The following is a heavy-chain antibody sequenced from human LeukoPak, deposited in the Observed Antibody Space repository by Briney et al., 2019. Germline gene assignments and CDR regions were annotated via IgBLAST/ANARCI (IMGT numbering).Heavy chain of an antibody. CDR2: INHSGST. J-gene: IGHJ5*02. D-gene: IGHD2-15*01. Sequence: SETLSLTCAVYGGSFSGYYWSWIRQPPGKGLEWIGEINHSGSTNYNPSLKSRVTISVDTSKNQFSLKLSSVTAADTAVYYCARVKILRWPPTQNWFDPWGQGTLVTVSS. CDR1: GGSFSGYY. V-gene: IGHV4-34*01. CDR3: ARVKILRWPPTQNWFDP.